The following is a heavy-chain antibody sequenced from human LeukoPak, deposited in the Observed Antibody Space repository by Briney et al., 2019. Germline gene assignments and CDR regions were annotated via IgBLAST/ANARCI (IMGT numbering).Heavy chain of an antibody. CDR1: GYSFTSYW. CDR3: ARRYYDILTGRGAFDY. Sequence: GESLKISCRGSGYSFTSYWIGWVRQMPGKGLEWMGIIYPGDSDTRYSPSFQGQVTISADKSISTAYLQWRSLKASDNAMYYCARRYYDILTGRGAFDYWGQGTLVTVSS. CDR2: IYPGDSDT. D-gene: IGHD3-9*01. V-gene: IGHV5-51*01. J-gene: IGHJ4*02.